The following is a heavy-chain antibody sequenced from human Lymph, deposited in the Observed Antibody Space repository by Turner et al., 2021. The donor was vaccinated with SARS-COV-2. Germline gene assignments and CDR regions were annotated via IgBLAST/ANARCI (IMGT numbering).Heavy chain of an antibody. CDR3: ARDGTPHVPYYYYGVDV. Sequence: QLQLVQSGAEVKNPGSSVKVSCKASVSTLSSHTISWVRQAPGQGLEWMVGFILIFGTANYAQKFQDRVTITADESTSTAYMELSSLRSEDTDVFYCARDGTPHVPYYYYGVDVWGQGTTVTVSS. CDR2: FILIFGTA. D-gene: IGHD6-13*01. V-gene: IGHV1-69*01. CDR1: VSTLSSHT. J-gene: IGHJ6*02.